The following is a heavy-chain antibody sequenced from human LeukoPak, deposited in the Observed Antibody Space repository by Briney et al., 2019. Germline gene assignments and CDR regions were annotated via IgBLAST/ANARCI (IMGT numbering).Heavy chain of an antibody. J-gene: IGHJ4*02. CDR2: INHSGST. Sequence: PSETLSLTCAVYGGSFSGYYWSWIRQPPGKGLEWIGEINHSGSTNYNPSLKSRVTISVDTSKNQFSLKLSSVTAADTAVYYCASSLHYFDYWGQGTLVTVSS. CDR1: GGSFSGYY. CDR3: ASSLHYFDY. V-gene: IGHV4-34*01.